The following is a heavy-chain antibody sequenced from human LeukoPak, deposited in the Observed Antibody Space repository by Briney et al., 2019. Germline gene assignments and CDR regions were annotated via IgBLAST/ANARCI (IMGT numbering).Heavy chain of an antibody. V-gene: IGHV3-7*01. Sequence: GGSLRLSCAASGFTFSSHWMSWVRQAPGKGLEWVGNIQPDGSEQYPVDSVKGRFTISRDSARNSMFLQMTSLRVEDTAVYYCASQSYARFDPWGQGTLVTVSS. CDR2: IQPDGSEQ. D-gene: IGHD3-16*01. CDR1: GFTFSSHW. J-gene: IGHJ5*02. CDR3: ASQSYARFDP.